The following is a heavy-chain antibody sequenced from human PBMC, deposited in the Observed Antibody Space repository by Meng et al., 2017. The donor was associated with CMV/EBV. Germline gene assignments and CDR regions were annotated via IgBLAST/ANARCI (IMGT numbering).Heavy chain of an antibody. CDR3: ARVGVGESFDY. Sequence: GESLKISCAASGFTISSNYMTWVRQAPGKGLEWVSLIYSGGSTYYADSVKGRFTISRDNSKNTLFLQMNSLRAEDTAVYYCARVGVGESFDYWGQGTLVTVSS. CDR2: IYSGGST. V-gene: IGHV3-53*01. D-gene: IGHD3-10*01. J-gene: IGHJ4*02. CDR1: GFTISSNY.